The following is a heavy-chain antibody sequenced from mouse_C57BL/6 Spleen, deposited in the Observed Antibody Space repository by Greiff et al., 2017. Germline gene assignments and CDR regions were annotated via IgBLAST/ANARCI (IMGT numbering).Heavy chain of an antibody. Sequence: VQLQQSGPELVKPGASVKMSCKASGYTFTDYNMHWVKQSHGKSLEWIGYINPNNGGTSYNQKFKGKATLTVNKSSSTAYMELRSLTSEDSAVYYCASPSFYYGNYPAWFAYWGQGTLVTVSA. D-gene: IGHD2-1*01. CDR3: ASPSFYYGNYPAWFAY. CDR2: INPNNGGT. J-gene: IGHJ3*01. CDR1: GYTFTDYN. V-gene: IGHV1-22*01.